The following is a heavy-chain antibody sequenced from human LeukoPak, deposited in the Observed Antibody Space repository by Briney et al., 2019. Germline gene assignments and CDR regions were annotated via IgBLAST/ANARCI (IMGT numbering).Heavy chain of an antibody. CDR1: GGSISSGDYY. D-gene: IGHD4-17*01. CDR2: IYYRGST. J-gene: IGHJ3*02. CDR3: ARDYGDYVGAFDI. V-gene: IGHV4-30-4*01. Sequence: SETLSLTCTVSGGSISSGDYYWSWIRQPPGQGLEWIGYIYYRGSTNYNPSLKSRLTMSVDTSKNQFSLKLSSVTAADTAVYYCARDYGDYVGAFDIWGQGTMVTVSS.